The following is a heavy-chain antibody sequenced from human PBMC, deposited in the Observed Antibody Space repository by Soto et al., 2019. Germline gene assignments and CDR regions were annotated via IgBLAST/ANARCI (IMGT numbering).Heavy chain of an antibody. Sequence: GGSLRLSCAASGFTFSSYGMHWVRQAPGKGLEWVAVISYDGSNKYYADSVKGRFTISRDNSKNTLYLQMNSLRAEDTAVYYCAKGLYTIFGVVIIGEYFDYWGQGT. CDR3: AKGLYTIFGVVIIGEYFDY. V-gene: IGHV3-30*18. CDR2: ISYDGSNK. J-gene: IGHJ4*02. D-gene: IGHD3-3*01. CDR1: GFTFSSYG.